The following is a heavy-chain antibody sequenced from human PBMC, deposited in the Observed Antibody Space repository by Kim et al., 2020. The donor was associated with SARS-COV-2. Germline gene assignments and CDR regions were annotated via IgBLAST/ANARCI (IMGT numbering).Heavy chain of an antibody. CDR1: GGSISSYY. D-gene: IGHD6-13*01. CDR2: IYYSGST. V-gene: IGHV4-59*01. CDR3: ARDLGIAAAGTDDYYYYYGMDV. Sequence: LETLSLTCTVSGGSISSYYWSWIRQPPGKGLEWIGYIYYSGSTNYNPSLKSRVTISVDTSKNQFSLKLSSVTAADTAVYYCARDLGIAAAGTDDYYYYYGMDVWGQGTTVTVSS. J-gene: IGHJ6*02.